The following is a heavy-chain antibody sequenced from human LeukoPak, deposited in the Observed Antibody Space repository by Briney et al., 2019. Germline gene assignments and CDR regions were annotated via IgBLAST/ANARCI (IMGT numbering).Heavy chain of an antibody. CDR1: GFTFRTYS. CDR2: MSYDGSTK. CDR3: ARRLLQRGLDY. V-gene: IGHV3-30*04. J-gene: IGHJ4*02. Sequence: GGSLRLSCAASGFTFRTYSMHWVRQAPGKGLEWVAVMSYDGSTKYYADSVKGRFTTSRDDSENTLYLQMNSLSAEDTVVYYCARRLLQRGLDYWGQGTLVTVSS.